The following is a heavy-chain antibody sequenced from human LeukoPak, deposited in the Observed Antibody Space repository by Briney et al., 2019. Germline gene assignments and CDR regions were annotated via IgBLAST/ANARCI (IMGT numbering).Heavy chain of an antibody. D-gene: IGHD5-12*01. J-gene: IGHJ4*02. CDR2: IYYSGSA. Sequence: PSETLSPTCTVSGYSISSGYYWGWIRQPPGKGLEWIGSIYYSGSASYNPSLKSRFTISVDTSKNQFSLKLRSVTAADAAVYYCARGSGWLRLSFDYWGQGTLVPVSS. CDR1: GYSISSGYY. V-gene: IGHV4-38-2*02. CDR3: ARGSGWLRLSFDY.